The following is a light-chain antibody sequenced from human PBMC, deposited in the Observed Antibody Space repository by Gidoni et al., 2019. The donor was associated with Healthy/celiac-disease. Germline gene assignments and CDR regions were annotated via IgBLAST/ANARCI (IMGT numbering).Light chain of an antibody. J-gene: IGKJ2*01. CDR2: LGS. Sequence: DIAMTQSTLSLPVTPGEPASISCRSSKSLLHSNGYIFLEWYLQKPGQSPQLLIYLGSNRASWVPDRFSGSVSGTDFTLKISRVEADDLGVYYCMQALHTPRAFGQGPKLEFK. V-gene: IGKV2-28*01. CDR3: MQALHTPRA. CDR1: KSLLHSNGYIF.